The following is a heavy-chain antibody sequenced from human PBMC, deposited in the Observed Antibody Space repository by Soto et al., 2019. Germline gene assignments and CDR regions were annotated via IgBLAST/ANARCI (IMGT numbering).Heavy chain of an antibody. V-gene: IGHV6-1*01. CDR1: GDSVSSNSAG. CDR2: TFYRSKWYN. Sequence: SQTLSLTCVISGDSVSSNSAGWNWIRQSPSRALEWLGRTFYRSKWYNDYAVSLKGRISINADTSKNQFSLQLNSVTPEDTAVYYSARAEYTGSEYYHGMDVWDQGTTDTVSS. J-gene: IGHJ6*02. D-gene: IGHD2-2*02. CDR3: ARAEYTGSEYYHGMDV.